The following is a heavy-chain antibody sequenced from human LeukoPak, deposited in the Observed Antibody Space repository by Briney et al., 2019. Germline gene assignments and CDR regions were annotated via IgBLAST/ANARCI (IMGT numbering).Heavy chain of an antibody. Sequence: PSETLSLTCTVSGGSISSYYWSWIRQPPGKGLEWIGYIYYSGSTNYNPSLKSRVTISVDTSKNQFSLKLSSVTAADTAVYYCARCWNSTTKPLNFDYWGQGTLVTVSS. CDR3: ARCWNSTTKPLNFDY. CDR1: GGSISSYY. CDR2: IYYSGST. D-gene: IGHD1-7*01. J-gene: IGHJ4*02. V-gene: IGHV4-59*08.